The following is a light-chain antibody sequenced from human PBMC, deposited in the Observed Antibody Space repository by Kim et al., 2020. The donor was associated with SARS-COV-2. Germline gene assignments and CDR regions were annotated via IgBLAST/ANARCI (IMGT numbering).Light chain of an antibody. J-gene: IGKJ4*01. Sequence: ASVGDRVTITCRASQYIKSYLAWYQQKPGKAPNLLIYAASSLQSGVSSRFRGSGSGTDFTFTISRLQPEDFATYYCQQLISYPLTFGGGTKVDIK. CDR3: QQLISYPLT. V-gene: IGKV1-9*01. CDR1: QYIKSY. CDR2: AAS.